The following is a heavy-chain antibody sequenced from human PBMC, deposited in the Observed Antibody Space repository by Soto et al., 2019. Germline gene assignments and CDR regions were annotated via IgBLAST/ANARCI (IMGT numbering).Heavy chain of an antibody. J-gene: IGHJ4*02. CDR1: GFTFGSYA. D-gene: IGHD3-22*01. Sequence: GGSLRLSCAASGFTFGSYAMTWVRQAPGKGLEWVSAISGSGSSTYYADSVKGRFTISRDNSKNTLYLQMNSLRAEDTAVYYCAKDVVVSGDYWGQGTLVTVSS. CDR3: AKDVVVSGDY. CDR2: ISGSGSST. V-gene: IGHV3-23*01.